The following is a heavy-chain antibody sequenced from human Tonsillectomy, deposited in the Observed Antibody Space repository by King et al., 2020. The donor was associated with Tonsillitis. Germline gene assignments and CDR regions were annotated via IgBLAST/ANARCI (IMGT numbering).Heavy chain of an antibody. CDR1: GFTFSTYP. J-gene: IGHJ4*02. V-gene: IGHV3-30*04. D-gene: IGHD3-22*01. CDR2: ISFDVGNK. CDR3: ARDLYNNYYDSSGFFDF. Sequence: VQLVESGGGVVQPGRSLRLSCAASGFTFSTYPMLWVRQAPGKGLEWVAAISFDVGNKYYAHSVKGRFTVSRDNSKNTLYLKMHSLGAEDTAVYYCARDLYNNYYDSSGFFDFWGQGTLVTVSS.